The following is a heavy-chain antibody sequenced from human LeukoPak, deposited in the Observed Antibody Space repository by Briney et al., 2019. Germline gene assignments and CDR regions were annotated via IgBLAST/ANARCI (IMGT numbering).Heavy chain of an antibody. CDR2: ISWDGGST. V-gene: IGHV3-43*01. CDR3: SAPYGYYFYAFHYY. D-gene: IGHD4-17*01. CDR1: GFTFGDYT. Sequence: EGSLRLSCAASGFTFGDYTMSWVRQAPGKGLEWVSLISWDGGSTYYADSVKGRVTITRDNSKSSLYLKMNSLRSEDTALYYCSAPYGYYFYAFHYYCRERTLVTVSS. J-gene: IGHJ4*02.